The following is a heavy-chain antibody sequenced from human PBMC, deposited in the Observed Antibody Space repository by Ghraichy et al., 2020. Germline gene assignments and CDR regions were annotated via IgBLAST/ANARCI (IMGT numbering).Heavy chain of an antibody. CDR2: INHSGST. CDR1: GGSFSGYY. Sequence: SETLSLTCAVYGGSFSGYYWSWIRQPPGKGLEWIGEINHSGSTNYNPSLKSRVTISVDTSKNQFSLKLSSVTAADTAVYYCARGVVVPAAMVVSLYYYYYGMDVWGQGTTVTVSS. D-gene: IGHD2-2*01. CDR3: ARGVVVPAAMVVSLYYYYYGMDV. V-gene: IGHV4-34*01. J-gene: IGHJ6*02.